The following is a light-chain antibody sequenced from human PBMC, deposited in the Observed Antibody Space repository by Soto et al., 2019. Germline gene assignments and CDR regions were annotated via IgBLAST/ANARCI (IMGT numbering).Light chain of an antibody. CDR2: KAS. J-gene: IGKJ2*01. CDR1: QSIGNW. Sequence: DIQITQSPSTLSASVGDRVSITCRASQSIGNWLAWYQQKPGKAPKLLIYKASSLESGVPSRFRGSGSGTEFTLTISSLQPDDFATYYCQQYNSSFGQGTKVDIK. CDR3: QQYNSS. V-gene: IGKV1-5*03.